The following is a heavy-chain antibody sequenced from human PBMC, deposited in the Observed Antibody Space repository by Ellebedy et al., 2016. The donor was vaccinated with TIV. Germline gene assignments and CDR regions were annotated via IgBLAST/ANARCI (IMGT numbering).Heavy chain of an antibody. Sequence: PGGSLRLSCAAAGFTFSNYAMSWVRQAPEKGLEWVSGISGSGGSTYYADSVKGRFTISRDNSKNTLFLQMNSLRAEDTAIYYCAKDPYCSGGSCYDHLEHDCWGQGTLVTVSS. J-gene: IGHJ4*02. CDR1: GFTFSNYA. V-gene: IGHV3-23*01. D-gene: IGHD2-15*01. CDR2: ISGSGGST. CDR3: AKDPYCSGGSCYDHLEHDC.